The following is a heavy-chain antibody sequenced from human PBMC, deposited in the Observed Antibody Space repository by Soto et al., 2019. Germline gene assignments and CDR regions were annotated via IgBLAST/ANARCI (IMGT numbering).Heavy chain of an antibody. CDR3: AYGGNSAGPYPRDYYGMDV. D-gene: IGHD2-21*02. V-gene: IGHV3-11*06. CDR1: GFTFSDYY. CDR2: ISNSSSYT. Sequence: GGSLRLSCAASGFTFSDYYMSWIRQAPGKGLEWVSYISNSSSYTNYADSVKGRFTISRDNAKNSLYLQMNSLRAEDTAVYYCAYGGNSAGPYPRDYYGMDVWGQGTTVTVSS. J-gene: IGHJ6*02.